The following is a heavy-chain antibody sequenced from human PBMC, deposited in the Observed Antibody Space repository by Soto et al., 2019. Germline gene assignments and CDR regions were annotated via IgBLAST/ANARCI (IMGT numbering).Heavy chain of an antibody. Sequence: KPVGSLRLSCAASGFTFSSYSMNWVRQAPGKGLEWVSSISSSSSYIYYADSVKGRFTISRDNAKNSLYLQMNSLRAEDTAVYYCASSERPSSSWYDWGQGTLVTVSS. CDR2: ISSSSSYI. V-gene: IGHV3-21*01. CDR1: GFTFSSYS. D-gene: IGHD6-13*01. J-gene: IGHJ4*02. CDR3: ASSERPSSSWYD.